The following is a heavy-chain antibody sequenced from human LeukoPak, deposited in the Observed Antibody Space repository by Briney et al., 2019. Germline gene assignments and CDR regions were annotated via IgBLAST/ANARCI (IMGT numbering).Heavy chain of an antibody. CDR2: TSADLKAN. V-gene: IGHV3-30*03. D-gene: IGHD3-10*01. J-gene: IGHJ4*02. CDR3: VREGYYGPGSSPTFYFDS. Sequence: GGSPTLSCAASGFTFRNYVIHWVRQAPGKGPEWVAVTSADLKANYYADSVKGRFTISRDNSRSAVHLEMNSLRPDDTAVYYCVREGYYGPGSSPTFYFDSWGRGTLVTVSS. CDR1: GFTFRNYV.